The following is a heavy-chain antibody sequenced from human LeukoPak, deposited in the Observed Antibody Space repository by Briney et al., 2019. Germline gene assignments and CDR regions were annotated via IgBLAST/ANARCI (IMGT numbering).Heavy chain of an antibody. V-gene: IGHV4-34*01. CDR3: ARDSVYYDFWSGYYSDAFDI. D-gene: IGHD3-3*01. Sequence: SETLSLTCAVYGGSFSGHYWSWIRQPPGKGLEWIGEITHSGSTNYCPSLKSRLTISVDTSKNQFSLKLSSVTAADTAVYYCARDSVYYDFWSGYYSDAFDIWGQGTMVTVSS. CDR1: GGSFSGHY. CDR2: ITHSGST. J-gene: IGHJ3*02.